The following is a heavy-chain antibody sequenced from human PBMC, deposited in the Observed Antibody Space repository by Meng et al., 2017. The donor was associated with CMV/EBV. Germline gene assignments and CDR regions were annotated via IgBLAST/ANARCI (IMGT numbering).Heavy chain of an antibody. D-gene: IGHD1-26*01. V-gene: IGHV4-34*01. CDR1: GGSFSGYY. CDR2: INHSGST. CDR3: ARGVGGWFDP. Sequence: VQLQAWGAGLLKPSETLSLTCAVYGGSFSGYYWSWIRQPPGKGLEWIGEINHSGSTNYNPSLKSRVTISVDTSKNQFSLKLSSVTAADTAVYYCARGVGGWFDPWGQGTLVTVSS. J-gene: IGHJ5*02.